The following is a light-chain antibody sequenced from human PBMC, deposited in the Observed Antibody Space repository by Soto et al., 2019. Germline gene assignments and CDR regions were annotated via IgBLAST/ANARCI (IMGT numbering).Light chain of an antibody. Sequence: QSALTQPASVSGSPGQSITISCTGTSSDVGGYNYVSWYQQHPGKAPKLMIFGVSDRPSGVSNRFSGSKSGNTASLTISGLQAEDEADYYCSSYKTSSTVVVFGGGTQLTVL. CDR3: SSYKTSSTVVV. V-gene: IGLV2-14*01. CDR1: SSDVGGYNY. CDR2: GVS. J-gene: IGLJ2*01.